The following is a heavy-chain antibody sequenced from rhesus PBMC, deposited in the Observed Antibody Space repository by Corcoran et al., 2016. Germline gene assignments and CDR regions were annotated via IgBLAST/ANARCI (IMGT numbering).Heavy chain of an antibody. D-gene: IGHD2-21*01. V-gene: IGHV4-165*02. CDR2: SGGRSGCT. CDR1: GRCIRRYY. J-gene: IGHJ4*01. Sequence: VLLQESGAGWVNPSATLPCTCSLSGRCIRRYYLNWVPPRPGTGLGWGGYSGGRSGCTDYNPSLTSRDTFRTKRFKNPLSLRLSHVTAADTAVDYCARSLSYCMDLFDYWGQGVLVTVSP. CDR3: ARSLSYCMDLFDY.